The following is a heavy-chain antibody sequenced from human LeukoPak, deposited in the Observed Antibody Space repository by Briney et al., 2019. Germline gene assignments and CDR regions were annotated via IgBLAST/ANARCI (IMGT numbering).Heavy chain of an antibody. V-gene: IGHV4-59*01. Sequence: SETLSLTCTVSGGSISSYYWSWIRQPPGKGLEWIGYIYYSGGTNYNPSLKSRVTISVDTSQNQFSLKLSSVTAADTAVYYCARELGSLIDYWGQGTLVTVSS. J-gene: IGHJ4*02. CDR3: ARELGSLIDY. CDR1: GGSISSYY. CDR2: IYYSGGT.